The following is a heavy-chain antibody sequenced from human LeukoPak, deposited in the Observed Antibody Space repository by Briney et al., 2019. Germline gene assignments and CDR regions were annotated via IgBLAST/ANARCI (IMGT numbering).Heavy chain of an antibody. CDR2: INPRGGST. V-gene: IGHV1-46*03. J-gene: IGHJ4*02. D-gene: IGHD3-10*01. CDR3: ARGRITMVRGVIELDY. CDR1: GYTFTSYY. Sequence: GASVKVSCKASGYTFTSYYMHWVRQAPGQGLEWMGIINPRGGSTSYAQKFQGRVTMTRDTSTSTVYMELSSLRSEDTAVYYCARGRITMVRGVIELDYWGQGTLVTVSS.